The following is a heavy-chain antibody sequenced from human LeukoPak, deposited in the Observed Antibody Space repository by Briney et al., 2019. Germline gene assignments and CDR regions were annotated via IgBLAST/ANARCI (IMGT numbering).Heavy chain of an antibody. CDR1: GGSISSGGYY. D-gene: IGHD4-17*01. J-gene: IGHJ4*02. CDR2: IYYSGST. Sequence: SQTLSLTCTVSGGSISSGGYYWSWIRQHPGKGLEWIGYIYYSGSTYYNPSLKSRVTISVGTSKNQFSLKLSSVTAADTAVYYCARGISDYGDYFDYWGQGTLVTVSS. CDR3: ARGISDYGDYFDY. V-gene: IGHV4-31*03.